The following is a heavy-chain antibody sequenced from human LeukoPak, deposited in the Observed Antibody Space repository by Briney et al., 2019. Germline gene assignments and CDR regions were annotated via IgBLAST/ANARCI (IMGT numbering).Heavy chain of an antibody. Sequence: PGGSLRHSCAASGFTFSSYNMNWVRQAPGKGLEWVSYISSSSSTIYHGDSVKGRFTISRDNAKNSLFLQMNSLRDEDTAVYYCARRKSVGGTIWYYAFDVWGQGTMVTVSS. J-gene: IGHJ3*01. CDR2: ISSSSSTI. CDR3: ARRKSVGGTIWYYAFDV. D-gene: IGHD6-13*01. CDR1: GFTFSSYN. V-gene: IGHV3-48*02.